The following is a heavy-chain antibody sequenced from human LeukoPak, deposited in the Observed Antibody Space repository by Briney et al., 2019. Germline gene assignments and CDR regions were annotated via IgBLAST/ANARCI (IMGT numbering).Heavy chain of an antibody. V-gene: IGHV3-23*01. CDR1: GFTFSSYA. D-gene: IGHD1-26*01. Sequence: GGSLRLSCAASGFTFSSYAMSWVRQAPGKGLEWVSAISGSGGSTYYADSVKGRFAISRDNSKDTLYLQMNSLRAEDTAIYYCAKYGPQDSGSSHFDYWGQGALVTVSS. CDR2: ISGSGGST. CDR3: AKYGPQDSGSSHFDY. J-gene: IGHJ4*02.